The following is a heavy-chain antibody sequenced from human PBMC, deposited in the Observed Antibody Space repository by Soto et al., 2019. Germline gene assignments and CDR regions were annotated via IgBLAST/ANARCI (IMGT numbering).Heavy chain of an antibody. CDR2: ISSSSSYI. J-gene: IGHJ6*02. D-gene: IGHD3-9*01. CDR1: GFTFSSYS. V-gene: IGHV3-21*01. CDR3: ARDRRYYDILTGYYDYYYYGMDV. Sequence: GGSLRLSCAASGFTFSSYSMNWVRQAPGKGLEWVSSISSSSSYIYYADSVKGRFTISRDSAKNSLYLQMNSLRAEDTAVYYCARDRRYYDILTGYYDYYYYGMDVWGQGTTVTVSS.